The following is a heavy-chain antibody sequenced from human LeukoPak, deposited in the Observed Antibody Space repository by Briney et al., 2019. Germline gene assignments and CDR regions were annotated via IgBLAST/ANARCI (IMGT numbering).Heavy chain of an antibody. CDR3: ARDKIVGATKLDY. J-gene: IGHJ4*02. V-gene: IGHV3-7*01. CDR2: IKQDGSEK. CDR1: GFTFSSYW. Sequence: PGGSLRLSCAASGFTFSSYWMSWVRQAPGKGLEWVANIKQDGSEKYYVDSVKGRLTISRDNAKKSLYPQMNSLRAEDTAVYYCARDKIVGATKLDYWGQGTLVTVSS. D-gene: IGHD1-26*01.